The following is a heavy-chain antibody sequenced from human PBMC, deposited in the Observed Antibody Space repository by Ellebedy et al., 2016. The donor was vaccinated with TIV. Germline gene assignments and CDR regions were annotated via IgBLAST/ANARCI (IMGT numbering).Heavy chain of an antibody. Sequence: GGSLRLXXAASGFTLDDYAMHWVRQAPGKGLEWVSLISWDGGSTYYADSVKGRFTISRDNSKDSLYLQMNSLRAEDTALYYCAKDMVGRSAAGILFDYWGQGTLVTVSS. J-gene: IGHJ4*02. CDR2: ISWDGGST. CDR3: AKDMVGRSAAGILFDY. CDR1: GFTLDDYA. D-gene: IGHD6-13*01. V-gene: IGHV3-43D*03.